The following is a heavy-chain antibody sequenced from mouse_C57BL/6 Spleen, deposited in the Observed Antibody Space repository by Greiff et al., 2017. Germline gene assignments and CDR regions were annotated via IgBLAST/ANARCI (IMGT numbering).Heavy chain of an antibody. CDR3: ARGLTGTIDFDY. Sequence: VQRVESGAELVKPGASVKISCKASGYAFSSYWMNWVKQRPGKGLEWIGQIYPGDGDTNYNGKFKGKATLTADKSSSTAYMQLSSLTSEDSAVYFCARGLTGTIDFDYWGQGTTLTVSS. J-gene: IGHJ2*01. CDR1: GYAFSSYW. CDR2: IYPGDGDT. V-gene: IGHV1-80*01. D-gene: IGHD4-1*01.